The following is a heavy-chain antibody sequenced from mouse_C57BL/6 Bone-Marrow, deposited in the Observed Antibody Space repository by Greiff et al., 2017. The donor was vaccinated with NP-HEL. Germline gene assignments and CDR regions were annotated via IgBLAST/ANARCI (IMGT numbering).Heavy chain of an antibody. J-gene: IGHJ2*01. CDR1: GYTFTSYW. CDR2: IDPSDSYT. Sequence: QVQLQQPGAELVMPGASVKLSCKASGYTFTSYWMHWVKQRPGQGLEWIGEIDPSDSYTNYNQRFKGKSTLTVDKSSSTAYMQLSSLTSEDSAVYYCSITTGYWGQGTTLTVSS. D-gene: IGHD1-1*01. V-gene: IGHV1-69*01. CDR3: SITTGY.